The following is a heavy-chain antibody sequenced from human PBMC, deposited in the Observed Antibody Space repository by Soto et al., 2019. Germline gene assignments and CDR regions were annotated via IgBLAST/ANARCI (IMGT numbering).Heavy chain of an antibody. V-gene: IGHV1-18*04. Sequence: ASVNVSCNASGYTFTSYGIIWVRQAPGQGLECMGWISAYNGNTNYAQKLQGRVTMTTDTSTSTAYRELRSLRSDETAVYYCARGLGYCSGGSCSYFDYWGEETMVPVSP. J-gene: IGHJ4*02. CDR3: ARGLGYCSGGSCSYFDY. D-gene: IGHD2-15*01. CDR1: GYTFTSYG. CDR2: ISAYNGNT.